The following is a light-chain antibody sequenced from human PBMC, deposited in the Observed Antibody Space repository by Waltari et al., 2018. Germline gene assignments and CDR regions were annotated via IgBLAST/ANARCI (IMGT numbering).Light chain of an antibody. J-gene: IGLJ3*02. Sequence: QSVLTQPPSVSGAPGQRVTIPCTGSASNIGAGYDVHWYQQVPRAAPKLLIYGSSSRPLGVPDRFFGSTSGTSASLAITGLQAEDEAVYYCQSYDTTLSVVFGGGTKLTVL. V-gene: IGLV1-40*01. CDR2: GSS. CDR1: ASNIGAGYD. CDR3: QSYDTTLSVV.